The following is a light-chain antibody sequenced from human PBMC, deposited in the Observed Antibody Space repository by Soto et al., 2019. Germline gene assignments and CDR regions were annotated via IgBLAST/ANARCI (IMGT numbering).Light chain of an antibody. CDR3: QQRSNWLT. V-gene: IGKV3-11*01. J-gene: IGKJ5*01. Sequence: EIVMTQSPATLSVSPGERATLSCRASQSVSSYLAWYQQKPGQAPRLLIYGASSRATGIPDRFSGSGSGTDFTLTISRLEPEDFAVYYCQQRSNWLTFGQGTRLEIK. CDR2: GAS. CDR1: QSVSSY.